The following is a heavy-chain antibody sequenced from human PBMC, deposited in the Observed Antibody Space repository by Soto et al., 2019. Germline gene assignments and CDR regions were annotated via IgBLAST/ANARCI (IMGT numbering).Heavy chain of an antibody. J-gene: IGHJ5*02. CDR2: IDPVDSYT. CDR3: ARIESIARNWFDP. CDR1: GYSFTNYW. Sequence: PVESLTISCKVSGYSFTNYWIIWVLRMPGKGLEWMGNIDPVDSYTNYSPSFQGHVTFSVDTSISTAYLQWSSLKASDTAMYYCARIESIARNWFDPWGQGTLVTVPQ. V-gene: IGHV5-10-1*01. D-gene: IGHD6-13*01.